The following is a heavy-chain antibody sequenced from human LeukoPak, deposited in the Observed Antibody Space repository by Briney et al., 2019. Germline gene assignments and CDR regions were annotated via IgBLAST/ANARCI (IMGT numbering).Heavy chain of an antibody. CDR2: IFYSGST. CDR1: GGSISTSNYY. D-gene: IGHD4-17*01. CDR3: ARVVTDYGDQVHFDY. J-gene: IGHJ4*02. V-gene: IGHV4-39*07. Sequence: SETLSLTCTVSGGSISTSNYYWGWIRQPPGKGLEWIGNIFYSGSTYYGPSLKSRLTISLDTSRNQFSLKLNSVTAADTAVYYCARVVTDYGDQVHFDYWGQGTLVTVSS.